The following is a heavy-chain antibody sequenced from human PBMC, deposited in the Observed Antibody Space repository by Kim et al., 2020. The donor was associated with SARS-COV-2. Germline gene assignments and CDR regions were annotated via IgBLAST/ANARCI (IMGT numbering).Heavy chain of an antibody. V-gene: IGHV3-30*04. J-gene: IGHJ6*02. CDR1: GFTFSSYA. CDR3: ARDWSQIHYYYGMDV. CDR2: ISYDGSNK. Sequence: GGSLRLSCAASGFTFSSYAMHWVRQAPGKGLEWVAVISYDGSNKYYADSVKGRFTISRDNSKNTLYLQMNSLRAEDTAVYYCARDWSQIHYYYGMDVWGQGTTVTGSS.